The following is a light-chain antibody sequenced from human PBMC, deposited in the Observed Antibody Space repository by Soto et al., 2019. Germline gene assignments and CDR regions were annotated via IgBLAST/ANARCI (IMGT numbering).Light chain of an antibody. CDR2: ASS. Sequence: SQSPYSLYASVGDRVTITCPASQSISSYLNCYQHKPVKSPKLRIYASSSFQSGFPSSFSGSGSGTDFPLTIRSLQPEHFATYYCQTGKRFPLTSGGGTKV. J-gene: IGKJ4*01. CDR3: QTGKRFPLT. CDR1: QSISSY. V-gene: IGKV1-39*01.